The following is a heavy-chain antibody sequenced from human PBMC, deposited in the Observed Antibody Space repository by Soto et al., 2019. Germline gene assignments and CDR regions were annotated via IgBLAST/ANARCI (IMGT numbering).Heavy chain of an antibody. Sequence: QVQLQESGPGLVKPSQTLSLTCTVSGGSISSGGYYWSWIRQHPGKGLEWIGYIYYSGSTYYNPSLKSRVTISVDTSKHQFSLKLRSVTDAETAVYYCARSSGLLWFGELLSSAFDYWGQGTLVTVSS. D-gene: IGHD3-10*01. CDR3: ARSSGLLWFGELLSSAFDY. V-gene: IGHV4-31*03. J-gene: IGHJ4*02. CDR1: GGSISSGGYY. CDR2: IYYSGST.